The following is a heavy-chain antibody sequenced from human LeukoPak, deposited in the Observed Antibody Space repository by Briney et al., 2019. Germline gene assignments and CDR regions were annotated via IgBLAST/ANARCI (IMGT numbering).Heavy chain of an antibody. V-gene: IGHV4-4*07. CDR2: FFPGGST. CDR1: GGSISGNW. D-gene: IGHD3-22*01. Sequence: LETLSLTCTVSGGSISGNWWSWIRQPAGKGLEWIGRFFPGGSTNYNPSLKSRVTMSVDTSKNQFSLKLGSVTAADTAIYYCARYDSSGLDYWGQGTLVTVSS. J-gene: IGHJ4*02. CDR3: ARYDSSGLDY.